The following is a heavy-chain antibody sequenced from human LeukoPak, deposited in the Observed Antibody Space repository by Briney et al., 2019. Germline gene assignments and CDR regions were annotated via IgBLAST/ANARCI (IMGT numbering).Heavy chain of an antibody. D-gene: IGHD3-3*01. CDR3: ARDRSGYANDAFDF. Sequence: GGSLRLSCAASGFTFSNYWMHWVRQAPGKGLEWVAVLSYGGTNKYYADSVKGRFTISRDNSKNTMFLQMNSLRAEDTAVYHCARDRSGYANDAFDFWGQGTMVTVSS. CDR1: GFTFSNYW. CDR2: LSYGGTNK. V-gene: IGHV3-30-3*01. J-gene: IGHJ3*01.